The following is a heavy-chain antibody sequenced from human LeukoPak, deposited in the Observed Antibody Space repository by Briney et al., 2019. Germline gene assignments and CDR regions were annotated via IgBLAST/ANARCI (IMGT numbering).Heavy chain of an antibody. J-gene: IGHJ6*04. Sequence: GGSLRLSCAASGFTFSSYSMNWVRQAPGKGLEWVSSISSSSSYIYYADSVKGRFTISRDNAKNSLYLQMNSLRAEDTAVYYCARDGSAARGHYYGMDVWGKGTTVTVSS. CDR1: GFTFSSYS. V-gene: IGHV3-21*01. CDR2: ISSSSSYI. D-gene: IGHD2-2*01. CDR3: ARDGSAARGHYYGMDV.